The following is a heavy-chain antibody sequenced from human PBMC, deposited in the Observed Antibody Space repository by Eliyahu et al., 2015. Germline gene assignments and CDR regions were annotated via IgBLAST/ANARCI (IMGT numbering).Heavy chain of an antibody. D-gene: IGHD3-22*01. V-gene: IGHV4-38-2*02. CDR3: ARDPYYYDSSGYYYPADYYYYGMDV. CDR1: GYSISSGYY. Sequence: QVQLQESGPGLVKPSETLSLTCAVSGYSISSGYYWGWIRXPPGKGLEWIGSIYHSGSTYYTPSLKSRVTISVDTSKNQFSLKLSSVTAADTAVYYCARDPYYYDSSGYYYPADYYYYGMDVWGQGTTVTVSS. J-gene: IGHJ6*02. CDR2: IYHSGST.